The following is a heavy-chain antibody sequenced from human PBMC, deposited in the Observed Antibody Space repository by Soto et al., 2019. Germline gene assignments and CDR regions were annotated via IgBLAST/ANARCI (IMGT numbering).Heavy chain of an antibody. D-gene: IGHD2-8*01. J-gene: IGHJ4*02. CDR1: GFTFDDYA. CDR2: INWNSGSI. Sequence: PGGSLRLSCAASGFTFDDYAIHWVRQIPGKGLEWVSGINWNSGSIGYTDSVKGRFTISRDNAKKSVYLKMNSLRGEDAALYYCAKAEDPTCCTRCDNWGQGTRITVST. CDR3: AKAEDPTCCTRCDN. V-gene: IGHV3-9*01.